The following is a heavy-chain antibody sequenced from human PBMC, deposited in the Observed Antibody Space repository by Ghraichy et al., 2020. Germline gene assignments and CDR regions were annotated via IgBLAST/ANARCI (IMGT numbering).Heavy chain of an antibody. Sequence: SETLSLTCSVSGGSVSSGAYYWSWIRLSPGKGLEWIGYIYYSGSTNYNPSLKSRVTISVDTSKNQFSLKLSSVTAADTAVYYCARESRVLWFGDPTYLDYWGQGTLVTVSS. CDR3: ARESRVLWFGDPTYLDY. CDR1: GGSVSSGAYY. J-gene: IGHJ4*02. D-gene: IGHD3-10*01. V-gene: IGHV4-61*08. CDR2: IYYSGST.